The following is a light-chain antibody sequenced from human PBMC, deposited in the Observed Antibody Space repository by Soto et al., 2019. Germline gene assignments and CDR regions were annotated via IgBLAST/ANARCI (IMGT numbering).Light chain of an antibody. Sequence: EIVLTQSPGTLSLSPGERATLSCRASQSVSSNYLAWYQEKPGQAPRLLIYGASSRATGIPDRFSGSGFGTDFTLTISRLEPEDFAMYYCQQYGSSPPGVTFGQGTRLEIK. CDR1: QSVSSNY. V-gene: IGKV3-20*01. CDR3: QQYGSSPPGVT. J-gene: IGKJ5*01. CDR2: GAS.